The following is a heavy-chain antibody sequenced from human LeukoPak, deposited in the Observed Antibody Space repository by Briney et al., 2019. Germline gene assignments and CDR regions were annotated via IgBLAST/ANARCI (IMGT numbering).Heavy chain of an antibody. D-gene: IGHD1-26*01. CDR3: AKDSGGTYFYYYYYMDV. J-gene: IGHJ6*03. Sequence: PGGSLRLSCAAPGFSFSTYAMSWVRQAPGKGLEWVSAISAGGATIYYADSVKGRFTVSRDNSKNTLYLHMNSLRAEDTAIYYCAKDSGGTYFYYYYYMDVWGKGTTVTVSS. CDR2: ISAGGATI. V-gene: IGHV3-23*01. CDR1: GFSFSTYA.